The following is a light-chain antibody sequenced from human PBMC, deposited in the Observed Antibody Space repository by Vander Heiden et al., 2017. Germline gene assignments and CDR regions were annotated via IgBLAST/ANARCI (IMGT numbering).Light chain of an antibody. CDR3: QQANSFPRT. CDR2: AAS. Sequence: DIQMTQSPSSVSASVGDRVTITCRASQDIGRWSAWYQQKPGKAPNLLIYAASNLQSGVPPRFSGRGSGTDFTLTIYSLQPEDSATYYCQQANSFPRTFGQGTKVEIK. J-gene: IGKJ1*01. V-gene: IGKV1-12*01. CDR1: QDIGRW.